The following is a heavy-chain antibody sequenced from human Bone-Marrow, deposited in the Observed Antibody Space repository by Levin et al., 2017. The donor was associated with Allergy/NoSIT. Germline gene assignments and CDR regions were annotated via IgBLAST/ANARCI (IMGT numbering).Heavy chain of an antibody. D-gene: IGHD3-22*01. CDR2: IYYTGNS. J-gene: IGHJ4*02. CDR3: ASSDESSGYLHGFDF. V-gene: IGHV4-31*03. Sequence: SQTLSLTCTVSGASLSSGGYYWSWIRQHPGEGLEWIGYIYYTGNSYYNPSLKSRVSISVDTSKNQFSLKLTSVTAADTAVYYCASSDESSGYLHGFDFWGQGTLVTVSS. CDR1: GASLSSGGYY.